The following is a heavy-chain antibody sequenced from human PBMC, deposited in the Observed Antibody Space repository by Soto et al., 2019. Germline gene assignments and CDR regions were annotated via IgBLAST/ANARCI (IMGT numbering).Heavy chain of an antibody. Sequence: GGSLRLSCAASGFTFSNYAMYWVRQAPGKGLEWVAVISYDGSNKYYADSVKGRFTISRDNPKNTLYLQMNSLRAEDTAVYYCAGTPGNMFDYWGQGTLVTVSS. CDR1: GFTFSNYA. J-gene: IGHJ4*02. V-gene: IGHV3-30-3*01. CDR3: AGTPGNMFDY. D-gene: IGHD6-13*01. CDR2: ISYDGSNK.